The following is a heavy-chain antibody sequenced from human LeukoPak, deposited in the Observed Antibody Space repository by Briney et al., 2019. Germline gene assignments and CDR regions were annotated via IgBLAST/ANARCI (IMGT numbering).Heavy chain of an antibody. V-gene: IGHV3-9*01. CDR1: GFTFDDYA. D-gene: IGHD3-22*01. Sequence: GGSLRLSCAASGFTFDDYAMPWVRQAPGKGLEWVSGISWNSGSIGYADSVKGRFTISRDNAKNSLYLQMNSLRAEDTALYYCAKDISSYYDSSGYYFGFDYWGQGTLVTVSS. CDR3: AKDISSYYDSSGYYFGFDY. CDR2: ISWNSGSI. J-gene: IGHJ4*02.